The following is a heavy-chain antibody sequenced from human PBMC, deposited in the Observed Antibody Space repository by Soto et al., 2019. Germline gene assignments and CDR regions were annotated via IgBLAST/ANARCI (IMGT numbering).Heavy chain of an antibody. J-gene: IGHJ4*02. V-gene: IGHV3-33*01. D-gene: IGHD3-22*01. CDR2: IWYDGSNK. CDR1: GFTFSSYG. CDR3: ARSFWFYYDSSGYYDY. Sequence: GGSLRLSCAASGFTFSSYGMHWVRQAPGKGLEWVAVIWYDGSNKYYADSVKGRFTISRDNSKNTLYLQMNSLRAEDTAVYYCARSFWFYYDSSGYYDYWGQATPVTV.